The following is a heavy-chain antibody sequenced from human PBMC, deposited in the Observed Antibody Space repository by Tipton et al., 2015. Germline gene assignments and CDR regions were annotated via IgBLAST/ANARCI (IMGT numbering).Heavy chain of an antibody. V-gene: IGHV3-7*01. J-gene: IGHJ3*02. CDR2: ISTDGSEE. CDR1: GIRFSSNW. Sequence: GSLRLSCAASGIRFSSNWMSWVRQAPGKGLEWVGQISTDGSEEYYLDSMKGRFTISRDNAKESLYLQMNILRAEDTAVYYCARDVNRGHFDIWGQGTAVTVSP. D-gene: IGHD2/OR15-2a*01. CDR3: ARDVNRGHFDI.